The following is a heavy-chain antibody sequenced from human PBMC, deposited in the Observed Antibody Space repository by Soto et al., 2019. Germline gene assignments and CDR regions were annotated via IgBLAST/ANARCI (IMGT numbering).Heavy chain of an antibody. CDR1: GFSLITSGVG. V-gene: IGHV2-5*02. D-gene: IGHD5-12*01. J-gene: IGHJ4*02. Sequence: QITLKESGPTLVKPTQTLTLTCTFSGFSLITSGVGVGWIRQPPGKALELLALIYWDDDKRYSPSLKSRLTITKDTSKTQVVLTMTNMDPVDTATYYCAHVYGGYDNFDYWGQGTLVTVSS. CDR2: IYWDDDK. CDR3: AHVYGGYDNFDY.